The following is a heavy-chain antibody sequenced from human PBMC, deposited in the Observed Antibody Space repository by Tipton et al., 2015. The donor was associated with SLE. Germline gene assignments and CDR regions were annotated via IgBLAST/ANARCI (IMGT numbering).Heavy chain of an antibody. CDR2: MYYTGST. J-gene: IGHJ4*02. CDR3: AGAGRAWNLLDY. V-gene: IGHV4-39*07. Sequence: TLSLTCTVSGASISSFSYYWGWIRQPPGKGLEWIGNMYYTGSTYYNPSLKSRVTISVDTSKNQFSLKLSSVTAADTAVYYCAGAGRAWNLLDYWGQGTLVTVSS. D-gene: IGHD1-1*01. CDR1: GASISSFSYY.